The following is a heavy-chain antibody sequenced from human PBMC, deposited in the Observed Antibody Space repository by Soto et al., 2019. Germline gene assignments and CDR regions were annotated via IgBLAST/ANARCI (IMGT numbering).Heavy chain of an antibody. J-gene: IGHJ6*02. CDR1: GFTFSSYW. D-gene: IGHD3-10*01. V-gene: IGHV3-15*07. Sequence: PGGSLRLSSAASGFTFSSYWMYWFRQAPGKGLEWVGRIKSKTDGGTTDYAAPVKGRFTISRDDSKNTLYLQMNSLKTEDTAVYYCTTDSPYYYGSGYGMDVWGQGTTVTVSS. CDR3: TTDSPYYYGSGYGMDV. CDR2: IKSKTDGGTT.